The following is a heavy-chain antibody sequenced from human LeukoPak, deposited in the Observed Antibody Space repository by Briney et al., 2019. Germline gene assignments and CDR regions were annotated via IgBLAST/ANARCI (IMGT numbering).Heavy chain of an antibody. J-gene: IGHJ3*02. CDR3: ARGRVDYDFWNGYYRDAFDI. CDR1: GYTFTGYY. D-gene: IGHD3-3*01. CDR2: INPNSGGT. V-gene: IGHV1-2*02. Sequence: ASVKVSCKASGYTFTGYYMHWVRQAPGQGLEWMGWINPNSGGTNYAQKFQGRVTMTRDTSISTAYMELSRLRSDDTAVYYCARGRVDYDFWNGYYRDAFDIWGQGTTVTVSS.